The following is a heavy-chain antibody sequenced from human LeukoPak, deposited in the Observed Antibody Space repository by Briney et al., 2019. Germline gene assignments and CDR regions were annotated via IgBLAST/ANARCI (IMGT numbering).Heavy chain of an antibody. CDR3: AKVDGDYYYYGMDV. CDR2: IIPIFGTA. V-gene: IGHV1-69*13. J-gene: IGHJ6*02. CDR1: GGTFSSYA. Sequence: ASVKVSCKASGGTFSSYAISWVRQAPGQGLEWMGGIIPIFGTANYAQKFQGRVTITADESTSTACMELSSLRSEDTAVYYCAKVDGDYYYYGMDVWGQGTTVTVSS. D-gene: IGHD4-17*01.